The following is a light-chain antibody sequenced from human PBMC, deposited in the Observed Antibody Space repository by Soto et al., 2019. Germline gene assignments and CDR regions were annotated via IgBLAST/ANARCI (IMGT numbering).Light chain of an antibody. J-gene: IGKJ1*01. Sequence: DIQMTQSPSSLSASVGDRVTITCRASQSISSYLNWYQQKPGKAPKLLIYAASSLQSVVPSRFSGSGSGTDFTLTICSLQPEDFATYYCQQSYSTPWTFGQGTKVEIK. V-gene: IGKV1-39*01. CDR2: AAS. CDR3: QQSYSTPWT. CDR1: QSISSY.